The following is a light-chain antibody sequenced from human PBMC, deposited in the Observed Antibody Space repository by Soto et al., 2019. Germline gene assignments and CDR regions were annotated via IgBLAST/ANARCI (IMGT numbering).Light chain of an antibody. Sequence: DIQMTQSPSTLSASVGDRVTITCRASQTISNWLAWYQQRPGKAPNLLIYKASSLESGVSSRFSGSGFGTEFTLTISSLQPDDFATYYCQHHNSYPYTFGQGTKLEIK. V-gene: IGKV1-5*03. CDR2: KAS. J-gene: IGKJ2*01. CDR3: QHHNSYPYT. CDR1: QTISNW.